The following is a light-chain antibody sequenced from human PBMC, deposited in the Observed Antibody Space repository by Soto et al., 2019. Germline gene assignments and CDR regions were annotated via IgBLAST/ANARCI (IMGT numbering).Light chain of an antibody. J-gene: IGLJ3*02. CDR1: SGHSSYA. CDR2: LNSDGSH. CDR3: QTWGPGIQV. V-gene: IGLV4-69*01. Sequence: QPVLTQSPSASASLGASVKLTCTLSSGHSSYAIAWHQQQPEKGPRYLMKLNSDGSHSKGDGIPDRFSGSSSGAERYLTISGLQSEDEADYYCQTWGPGIQVFGGGTTLTVL.